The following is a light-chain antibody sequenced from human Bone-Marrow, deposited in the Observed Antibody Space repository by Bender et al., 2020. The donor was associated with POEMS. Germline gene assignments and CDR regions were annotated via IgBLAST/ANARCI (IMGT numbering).Light chain of an antibody. J-gene: IGLJ3*02. V-gene: IGLV1-44*01. CDR2: SSH. CDR3: AVWDDSLNGWV. CDR1: SSNIGAHA. Sequence: QSVLTQPPSACGTPGQRVTISCSGGSSNIGAHAVNWYQHLPGTAPKLLIYSSHRRPSEVPDRFSGSRSGTSASLAISGLQSEDEADYYCAVWDDSLNGWVFGGGTKLTVL.